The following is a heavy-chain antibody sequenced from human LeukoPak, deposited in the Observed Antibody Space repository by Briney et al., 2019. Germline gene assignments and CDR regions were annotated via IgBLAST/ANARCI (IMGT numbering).Heavy chain of an antibody. D-gene: IGHD7-27*01. CDR1: SGSISSNTYY. J-gene: IGHJ4*02. Sequence: SETLSLTCTVSSGSISSNTYYWAWIRQPPGRGLEWIGSINYSGNTYYNPSLKSRVTISADTSKNQFSLKMSSVTAADTAVYFCARLRNWAWDFDSWGQGTLVTVSS. V-gene: IGHV4-39*07. CDR3: ARLRNWAWDFDS. CDR2: INYSGNT.